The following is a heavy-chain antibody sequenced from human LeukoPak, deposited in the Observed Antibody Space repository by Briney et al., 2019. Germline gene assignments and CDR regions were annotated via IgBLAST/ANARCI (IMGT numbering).Heavy chain of an antibody. D-gene: IGHD2-2*02. Sequence: GGSLRLSCAASGFSFSNYEMNWVRQAPGKGLEWVSYISSSGTTIYYADSVKGRFTISRDNAKNSLSLQMNSLRVEDTAVYYCARDHNGPYTFDYWGQGTLVTVSS. CDR3: ARDHNGPYTFDY. CDR2: ISSSGTTI. CDR1: GFSFSNYE. J-gene: IGHJ4*02. V-gene: IGHV3-48*03.